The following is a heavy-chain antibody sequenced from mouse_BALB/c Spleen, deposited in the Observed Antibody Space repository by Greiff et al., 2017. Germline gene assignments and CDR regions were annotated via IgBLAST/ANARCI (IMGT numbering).Heavy chain of an antibody. CDR3: ASGYGNYVGAMDY. CDR1: GFTFSSYT. D-gene: IGHD2-10*02. V-gene: IGHV5-12-2*01. CDR2: ISNGGGST. J-gene: IGHJ4*01. Sequence: EVKLVESGGGLVQPGGSLKLSCAASGFTFSSYTMSWVRQTPEKRLEWVAYISNGGGSTYYPDTVKGRFTISRDNAKNTLYLQMSSLKSEDTAMYYCASGYGNYVGAMDYWGQGTSVTVSS.